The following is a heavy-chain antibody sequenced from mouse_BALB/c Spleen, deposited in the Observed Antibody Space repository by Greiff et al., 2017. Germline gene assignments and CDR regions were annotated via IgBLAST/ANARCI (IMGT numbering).Heavy chain of an antibody. CDR3: ATSGESAMDY. V-gene: IGHV14-3*02. D-gene: IGHD2-13*01. J-gene: IGHJ4*01. Sequence: VQLKQSGAELVKPGASVKLSCTASGFNIKDTYMHWVKQRPEQGLEWIGRIDPANGNTKYDPKFQGKATITADKSSNTAYLQLSSQTSEDTAVYYCATSGESAMDYWGQGTSVTVSS. CDR2: IDPANGNT. CDR1: GFNIKDTY.